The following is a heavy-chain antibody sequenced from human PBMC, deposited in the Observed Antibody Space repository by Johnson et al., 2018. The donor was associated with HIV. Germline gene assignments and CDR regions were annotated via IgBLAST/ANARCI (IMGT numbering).Heavy chain of an antibody. V-gene: IGHV3-20*04. Sequence: VQLVESGGGVVRPGGSLRLSCEASGFTFDDYGLSWVRQAPGKGLEWVSGMNWNGGSSGYADSVKGRCTISRDNAKSSLYLQMNSLRVEDTALYYCARGRAWGWELRRDAFDIWGQGTMVTVSS. CDR1: GFTFDDYG. CDR3: ARGRAWGWELRRDAFDI. J-gene: IGHJ3*02. D-gene: IGHD1-26*01. CDR2: MNWNGGSS.